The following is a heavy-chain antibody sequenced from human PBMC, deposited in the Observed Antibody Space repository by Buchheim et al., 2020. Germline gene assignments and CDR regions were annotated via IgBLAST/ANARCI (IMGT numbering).Heavy chain of an antibody. Sequence: QVQMQESGPGLVKPSGTLSLTCTVSGDSVSNDNWWSWVRQSPKKGLEWIGEIYHTGDTNYNPSLKSRVTISVDKSKNQFSLNLNSVTAADTAVYFCVRNGWYSIDYWGQGTL. CDR1: GDSVSNDNW. D-gene: IGHD6-19*01. CDR3: VRNGWYSIDY. CDR2: IYHTGDT. V-gene: IGHV4-4*02. J-gene: IGHJ4*02.